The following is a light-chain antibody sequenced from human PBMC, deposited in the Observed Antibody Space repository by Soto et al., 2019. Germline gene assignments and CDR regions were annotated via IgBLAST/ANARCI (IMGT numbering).Light chain of an antibody. CDR3: HQYYSTPALT. V-gene: IGKV4-1*01. Sequence: DIVMTQSPDSLAVSLGERATINCKSSQSVLYSSNNKNYLAWYQQKPGQPPKLLIYWASTRESGVPDRLSGSGSGTDFTPTISSLQAXXXXVYYCHQYYSTPALTFGGGTKVEIK. CDR1: QSVLYSSNNKNY. CDR2: WAS. J-gene: IGKJ4*01.